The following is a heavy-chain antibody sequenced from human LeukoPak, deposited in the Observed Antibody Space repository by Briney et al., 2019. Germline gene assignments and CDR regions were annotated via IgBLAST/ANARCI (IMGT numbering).Heavy chain of an antibody. D-gene: IGHD2-2*03. V-gene: IGHV3-23*01. CDR3: AKNGYCSSTSCPDPDY. CDR2: ICGSGST. CDR1: GFTFGSYA. J-gene: IGHJ4*02. Sequence: GGSLRLSCGASGFTFGSYAMNWVRQAPGKGLEWVSGICGSGSTYYTNSVKGRFTISRDNSKNTLYLQMNSLRAEDTAVYYCAKNGYCSSTSCPDPDYWGQGTLVTVSS.